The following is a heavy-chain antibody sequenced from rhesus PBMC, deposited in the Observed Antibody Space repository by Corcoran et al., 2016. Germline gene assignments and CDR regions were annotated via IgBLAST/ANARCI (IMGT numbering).Heavy chain of an antibody. CDR1: GFTFSSYG. CDR2: INTGGGST. CDR3: ARTPYSGSPDY. V-gene: IGHV3-22*01. J-gene: IGHJ4*01. D-gene: IGHD6-25*01. Sequence: EVQLVESGGGLVQPGGSLRLSCAASGFTFSSYGMHWARQAPGKGLQWVSAINTGGGSTWYTGPVKGRFTISRENAKNTLYLQMDSLRAEDTAVYYCARTPYSGSPDYWGQGVLVTVSS.